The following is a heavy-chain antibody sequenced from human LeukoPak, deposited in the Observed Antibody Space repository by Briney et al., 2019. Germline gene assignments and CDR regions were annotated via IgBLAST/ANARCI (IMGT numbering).Heavy chain of an antibody. D-gene: IGHD6-19*01. CDR1: GGSFSGYY. V-gene: IGHV4-34*01. Sequence: SETLSLTCAVYGGSFSGYYWSWIRQPPGKGLEWIGEINHSGSTNYNPSLKSRVTISVDTSKNQFSLQLNSVTPEDTAVYYCARDSSSYSSDYYVPLFDYWGQGTLVTVSS. CDR3: ARDSSSYSSDYYVPLFDY. CDR2: INHSGST. J-gene: IGHJ4*02.